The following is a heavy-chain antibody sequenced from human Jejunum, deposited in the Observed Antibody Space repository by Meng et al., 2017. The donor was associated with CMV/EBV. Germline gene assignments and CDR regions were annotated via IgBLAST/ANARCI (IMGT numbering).Heavy chain of an antibody. CDR1: GVNCKDYW. J-gene: IGHJ4*02. Sequence: LKISCAASGVNCKDYWMDWVRRAPGRGLEWVANIRYDGGERYYVNSVEGRFFIYRDNARNTLYLQMNSLRGDDSAIYYCTRALDYWGQGTPVTVSS. CDR2: IRYDGGER. V-gene: IGHV3-7*04. CDR3: TRALDY.